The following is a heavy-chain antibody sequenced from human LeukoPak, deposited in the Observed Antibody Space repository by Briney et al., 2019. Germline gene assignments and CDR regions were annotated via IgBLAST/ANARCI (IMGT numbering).Heavy chain of an antibody. V-gene: IGHV4-34*01. CDR1: AGSFSGYY. Sequence: SETLSLTCAVYAGSFSGYYWTWIRQPPGKGLEWIGEINHGRSTNYNPSLKSRVTISLDTSKNQFSLKLSSVTAADTAVYYCARGNPLDYGDYGGRSRDYWGQGTLVTVSS. D-gene: IGHD4-17*01. J-gene: IGHJ4*02. CDR3: ARGNPLDYGDYGGRSRDY. CDR2: INHGRST.